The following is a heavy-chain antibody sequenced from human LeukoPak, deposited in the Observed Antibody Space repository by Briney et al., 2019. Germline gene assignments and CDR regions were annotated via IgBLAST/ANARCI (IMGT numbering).Heavy chain of an antibody. J-gene: IGHJ4*02. V-gene: IGHV3-74*01. Sequence: GGSLRLSCAASGFTLSNYWMHWVRQAPGEGLVWVSRIDPDGITTNYADSVKGRFTTSRDNAKNTLYLQMNSLRVEDTALYFCARVSSSSWSGSYDSWGQGTLVTVSS. CDR2: IDPDGITT. CDR3: ARVSSSSWSGSYDS. D-gene: IGHD6-13*01. CDR1: GFTLSNYW.